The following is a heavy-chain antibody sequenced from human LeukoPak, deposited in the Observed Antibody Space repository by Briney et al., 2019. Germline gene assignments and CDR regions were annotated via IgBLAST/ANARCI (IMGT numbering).Heavy chain of an antibody. Sequence: SETPSLTCTVSGASISSSYWTWIRQPPGKGLEWIGYIYYSGTTNYNPSLKSRVTISVDMSRNQFSLKLRSVTDADTAVYYCAKEGYASGWHTDWGQGTLVTVSS. CDR3: AKEGYASGWHTD. V-gene: IGHV4-59*01. J-gene: IGHJ4*02. D-gene: IGHD6-19*01. CDR2: IYYSGTT. CDR1: GASISSSY.